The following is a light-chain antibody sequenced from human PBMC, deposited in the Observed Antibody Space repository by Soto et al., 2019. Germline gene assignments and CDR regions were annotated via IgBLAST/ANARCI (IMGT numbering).Light chain of an antibody. V-gene: IGKV3-20*01. Sequence: EIVLTQSPGTLSLSPGERATLSCRASQSVSSSYLAWYQQKPGQAPRLLIYGASIRATDIPDRFSGSGSGTDFTLTISRLEPEDFAVYYCQQYGSSPGTFGQGTKVDSK. CDR3: QQYGSSPGT. J-gene: IGKJ1*01. CDR2: GAS. CDR1: QSVSSSY.